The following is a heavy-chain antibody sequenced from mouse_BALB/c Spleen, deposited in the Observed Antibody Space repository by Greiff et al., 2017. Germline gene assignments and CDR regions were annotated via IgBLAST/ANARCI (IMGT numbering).Heavy chain of an antibody. Sequence: QVQLQQSGPGLVQPSQSLSITCTVSGFSLTSYGVHWVRQSPGKGLEWLGVIWSGGSTDYNAAFISRLSISKDNSKSQVFFKMNSLQANDTAIYYCARGTARATSFAYWGQGTLVTVSA. CDR3: ARGTARATSFAY. CDR2: IWSGGST. J-gene: IGHJ3*01. D-gene: IGHD3-2*01. V-gene: IGHV2-2*02. CDR1: GFSLTSYG.